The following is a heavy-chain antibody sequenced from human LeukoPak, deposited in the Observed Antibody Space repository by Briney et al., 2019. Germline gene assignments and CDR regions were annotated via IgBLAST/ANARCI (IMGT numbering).Heavy chain of an antibody. D-gene: IGHD3-22*01. CDR1: GFTFDDYA. CDR2: ISWNSGSI. V-gene: IGHV3-9*03. J-gene: IGHJ4*02. CDR3: AKDISSDDSSGYFDY. Sequence: GGSLRLSCAASGFTFDDYAMHWVRQAPGKGLEWVSGISWNSGSIGYADSVKGRFTISRDNAKNSLYLQMNSLRAEDMALYYCAKDISSDDSSGYFDYWGQGTLVTVSS.